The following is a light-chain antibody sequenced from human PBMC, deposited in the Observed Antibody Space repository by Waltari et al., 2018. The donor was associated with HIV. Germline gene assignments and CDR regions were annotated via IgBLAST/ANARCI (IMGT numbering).Light chain of an antibody. CDR1: SSNIGSNS. CDR2: RHN. V-gene: IGLV1-47*01. J-gene: IGLJ3*02. CDR3: AAWDDSLSGLV. Sequence: QSVLTQPPSASGTPGQRVTISCSGSSSNIGSNSGSWYQQLPGTAPKLLIYRHNQRPSGVPDRCSGSKSGTAASLAISGLRSEDEADYYCAAWDDSLSGLVFGGGTKVTVL.